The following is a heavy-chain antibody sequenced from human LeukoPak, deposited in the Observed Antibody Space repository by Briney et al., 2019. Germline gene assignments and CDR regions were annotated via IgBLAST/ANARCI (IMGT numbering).Heavy chain of an antibody. CDR2: IYYSGST. J-gene: IGHJ4*02. Sequence: SETLSLTCTVSGGSISGHYWSWIRQPPGKGLEWIGYIYYSGSTNYNPSLKSRVTISVDTSKNQFSLKLSSVTAADTAAYYCARLGSYSDYWGQGTLVTVSS. V-gene: IGHV4-59*08. CDR1: GGSISGHY. CDR3: ARLGSYSDY. D-gene: IGHD1-26*01.